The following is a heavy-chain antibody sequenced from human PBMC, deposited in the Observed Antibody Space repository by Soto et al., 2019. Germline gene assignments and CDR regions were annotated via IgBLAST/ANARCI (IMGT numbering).Heavy chain of an antibody. Sequence: QVQLVQSGADVKKPGASVKVSCKASGYNFTSYGISWVRQAPGQGLEWMGWISPHNDRTKYARRFQDRVTMTTETPTGTVYMELGRLRSDDTAVYYCARDLYYSSGRYFDHDAFDIWGQGTVVTVSS. D-gene: IGHD6-19*01. CDR1: GYNFTSYG. CDR2: ISPHNDRT. CDR3: ARDLYYSSGRYFDHDAFDI. J-gene: IGHJ3*02. V-gene: IGHV1-18*01.